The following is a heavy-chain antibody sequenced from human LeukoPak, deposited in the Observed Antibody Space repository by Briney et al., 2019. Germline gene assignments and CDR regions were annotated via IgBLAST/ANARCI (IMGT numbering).Heavy chain of an antibody. CDR1: GFTFDDYG. J-gene: IGHJ4*02. CDR2: INWNGSST. CDR3: ARTGYSSSWGFDY. Sequence: GGSLRLSCAASGFTFDDYGMSWVRQAPGKGLEWVSSINWNGSSTNYADSVKGRFSISRDNAKNSLYLQMNSLRAEDTALYYCARTGYSSSWGFDYWGQGTLVTVSS. V-gene: IGHV3-20*04. D-gene: IGHD6-13*01.